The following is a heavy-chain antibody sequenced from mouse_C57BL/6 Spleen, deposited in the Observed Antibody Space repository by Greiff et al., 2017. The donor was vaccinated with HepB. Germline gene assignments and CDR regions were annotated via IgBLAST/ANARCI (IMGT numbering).Heavy chain of an antibody. J-gene: IGHJ1*03. V-gene: IGHV2-5*01. CDR3: ATYYDYDEGYFDV. CDR1: GFSLTSYG. D-gene: IGHD2-4*01. Sequence: VQRVESGPGLVQPSQSLSITCTVSGFSLTSYGVHWVRQSPGKGLEWLGVIWRGGSTDYNAAFMSRLSITKDNSKSQVFFKMNSLQADDTAIYYCATYYDYDEGYFDVWGTGTTVTVSS. CDR2: IWRGGST.